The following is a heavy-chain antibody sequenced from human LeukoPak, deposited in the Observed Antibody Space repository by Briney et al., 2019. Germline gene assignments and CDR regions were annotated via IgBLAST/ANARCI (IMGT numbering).Heavy chain of an antibody. Sequence: GGSLRLSCAASGFTFSSSWMSWVRQAPGKGLEWVANIKQDGSEKYYVDSVKGRFTISRDNAKNSLYLQMNSLRAEDTAVYYCARLIYTAMGTYWGQGTLVTVSS. CDR1: GFTFSSSW. CDR3: ARLIYTAMGTY. V-gene: IGHV3-7*01. D-gene: IGHD5-18*01. J-gene: IGHJ4*02. CDR2: IKQDGSEK.